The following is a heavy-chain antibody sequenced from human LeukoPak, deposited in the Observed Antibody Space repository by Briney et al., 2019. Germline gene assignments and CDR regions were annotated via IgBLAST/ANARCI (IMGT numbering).Heavy chain of an antibody. J-gene: IGHJ3*02. Sequence: PGGSLRLSCAASGFTFSSYWMSWVRQAPGKGLEWVANIKQDGGEKYYVDSVKGRFTISRDNAKNSPYLQMNSLRAEDTAVYYCARVCIPFSHLDAFDIWGQGTMVTVSS. CDR3: ARVCIPFSHLDAFDI. CDR1: GFTFSSYW. V-gene: IGHV3-7*01. D-gene: IGHD3-16*01. CDR2: IKQDGGEK.